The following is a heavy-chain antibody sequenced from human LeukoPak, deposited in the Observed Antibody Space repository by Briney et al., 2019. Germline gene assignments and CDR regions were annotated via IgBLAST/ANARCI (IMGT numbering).Heavy chain of an antibody. V-gene: IGHV7-4-1*02. D-gene: IGHD6-13*01. Sequence: GASVKVSCKASGYTFTSYAMNWVRQAPGQGLEWMGWINTNTGNPTYAQGFTGRFVFSLDTSVSTAYLQISSLKAEDTAVSYCARDGYSSSWYSRPVDYWGQGTLVTVSS. CDR3: ARDGYSSSWYSRPVDY. CDR2: INTNTGNP. CDR1: GYTFTSYA. J-gene: IGHJ4*02.